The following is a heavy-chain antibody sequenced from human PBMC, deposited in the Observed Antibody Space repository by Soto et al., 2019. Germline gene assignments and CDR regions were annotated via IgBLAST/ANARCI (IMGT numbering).Heavy chain of an antibody. CDR2: IKQDGSEK. V-gene: IGHV3-7*01. J-gene: IGHJ4*02. CDR3: ARGSPDYSGYEGDDY. CDR1: GFTFSSYW. Sequence: GGSLRLSCAASGFTFSSYWMSWVRQAPGKGLEWVANIKQDGSEKYYVDSVKGRFTISRDNAKNSLYLQMNSLRAEDTAVYYCARGSPDYSGYEGDDYWGQGTLVTVSS. D-gene: IGHD5-12*01.